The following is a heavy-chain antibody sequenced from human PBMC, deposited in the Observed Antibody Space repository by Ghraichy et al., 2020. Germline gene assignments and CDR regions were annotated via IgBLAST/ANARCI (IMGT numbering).Heavy chain of an antibody. CDR2: ISYDGSNK. Sequence: GGSLRLSCAASGFTFSSYGMHWVRQAPGKGLEWVAVISYDGSNKYYADSVKGRFTISRDNSKNTLYLQMNSLRAEDTAVYYCAKGLSSPGDYDIDYWGQGTLVTVSS. J-gene: IGHJ4*02. CDR3: AKGLSSPGDYDIDY. V-gene: IGHV3-30*18. D-gene: IGHD4-17*01. CDR1: GFTFSSYG.